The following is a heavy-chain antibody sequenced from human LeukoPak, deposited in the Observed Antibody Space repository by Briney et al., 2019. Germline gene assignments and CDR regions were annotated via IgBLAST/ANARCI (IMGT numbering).Heavy chain of an antibody. J-gene: IGHJ4*02. Sequence: GGSLRLSRAASGFTFSAYGMSWVRQAPGKGLEWVSAISYSGGSTYYAASVKDHFAISRDNSKNTLYLQMNSLRAEDTAVYYCARDSNPFDYWGQGTLVTVSS. V-gene: IGHV3-23*01. CDR1: GFTFSAYG. CDR3: ARDSNPFDY. CDR2: ISYSGGST. D-gene: IGHD2-8*01.